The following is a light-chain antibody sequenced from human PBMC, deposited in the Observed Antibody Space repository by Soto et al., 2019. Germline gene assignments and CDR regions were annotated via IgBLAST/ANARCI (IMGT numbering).Light chain of an antibody. Sequence: QSVLTQPASVSGSPGQSITISCTGTHSDVGRFNLVSWYQHHPQKAPKLIIFGVTERPSGISNRLSASKSGNTASLTISGLQAEDEADYYCCTYATGGTYVFGTGTKVTVL. CDR2: GVT. CDR3: CTYATGGTYV. V-gene: IGLV2-23*02. CDR1: HSDVGRFNL. J-gene: IGLJ1*01.